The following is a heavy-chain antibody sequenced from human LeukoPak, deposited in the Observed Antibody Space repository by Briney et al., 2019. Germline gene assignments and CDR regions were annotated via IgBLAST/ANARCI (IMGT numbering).Heavy chain of an antibody. CDR2: TYPGDSDT. Sequence: GESLKISCKGSGYSFTSYWIGWVRQMPGKGLEWMGITYPGDSDTRYSPSFQGQVTISADKSISTAYLQWSSLKASDTAMYYCARGATYYYGSGSYCDYWGQGTLVTVSS. V-gene: IGHV5-51*01. CDR3: ARGATYYYGSGSYCDY. D-gene: IGHD3-10*01. CDR1: GYSFTSYW. J-gene: IGHJ4*02.